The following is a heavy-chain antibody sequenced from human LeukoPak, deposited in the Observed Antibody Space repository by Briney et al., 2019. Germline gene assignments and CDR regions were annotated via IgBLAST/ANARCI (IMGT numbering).Heavy chain of an antibody. V-gene: IGHV4-39*07. CDR3: ARGDYGSGSYYQVVDY. Sequence: SETLSLTCTVSGGSISSSSYYWGWIRQPPGKGLEWIGEINHSGSTNYNPSLKSRVTISVDTSKNQFSLKLSSVTPEDTAVYYCARGDYGSGSYYQVVDYWGQGTLVTVSS. J-gene: IGHJ4*02. CDR2: INHSGST. CDR1: GGSISSSSYY. D-gene: IGHD3-10*01.